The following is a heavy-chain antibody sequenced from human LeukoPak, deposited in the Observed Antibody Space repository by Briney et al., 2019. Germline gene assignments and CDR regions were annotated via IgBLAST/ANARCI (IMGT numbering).Heavy chain of an antibody. CDR1: GGTFSSYA. Sequence: GASVKVSCKASGGTFSSYAISWVRQAPGQGLEWMGRTIPILGIANYAQKFQGRVTITADKSTSTACMELSSLRSEDTAVYYCARGVPMDVWGQGTTVTVSS. CDR2: TIPILGIA. V-gene: IGHV1-69*04. J-gene: IGHJ6*02. CDR3: ARGVPMDV. D-gene: IGHD3-16*01.